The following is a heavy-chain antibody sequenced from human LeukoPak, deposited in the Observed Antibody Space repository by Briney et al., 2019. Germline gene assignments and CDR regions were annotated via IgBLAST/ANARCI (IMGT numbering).Heavy chain of an antibody. CDR2: ISGRSDNT. CDR3: ARVPREVRGADFDY. CDR1: GFIFSNYA. J-gene: IGHJ4*02. D-gene: IGHD3-10*01. V-gene: IGHV3-23*01. Sequence: GGSLRLSCAASGFIFSNYAMYWVRQAPGKGLEWVSAISGRSDNTYYADSVKGRFTLSRDSSKNTLYLQMNSLRADDTAVYYCARVPREVRGADFDYWGQGTLVTVSS.